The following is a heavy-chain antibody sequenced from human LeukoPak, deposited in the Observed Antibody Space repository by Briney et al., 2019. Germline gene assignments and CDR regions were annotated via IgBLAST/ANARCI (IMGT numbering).Heavy chain of an antibody. CDR2: IYYSGST. D-gene: IGHD5-18*01. J-gene: IGHJ4*02. CDR1: GDSISNYC. CDR3: ARGYSYGLEAYFDY. Sequence: PSETLSLTCAVSGDSISNYCWSWIRQPPGKGLEWIGYIYYSGSTNYNPSLKSRVTISVDTSKNQFSLKLSSVTAADTAVYYCARGYSYGLEAYFDYWGQGTLVTVSS. V-gene: IGHV4-59*01.